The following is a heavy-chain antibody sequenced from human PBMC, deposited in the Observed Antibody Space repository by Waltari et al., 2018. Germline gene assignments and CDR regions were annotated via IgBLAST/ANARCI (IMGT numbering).Heavy chain of an antibody. D-gene: IGHD6-6*01. CDR2: IYYSGST. J-gene: IGHJ4*02. CDR1: GGSISSSSYY. Sequence: QLQLQESGPGLVKPSETLSLTCTVSGGSISSSSYYWGWNRQPPGKGLEWIGSIYYSGSTYYNPSLKSRVTISVDTSKNQFSLKLSSVTAADTAVYYCATTREQLGSVDYWGQGTLVTVSS. V-gene: IGHV4-39*07. CDR3: ATTREQLGSVDY.